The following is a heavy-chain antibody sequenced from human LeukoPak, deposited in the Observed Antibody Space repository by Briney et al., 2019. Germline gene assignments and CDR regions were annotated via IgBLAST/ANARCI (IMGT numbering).Heavy chain of an antibody. CDR1: GGSISSGGYY. J-gene: IGHJ4*02. D-gene: IGHD5-24*01. Sequence: PSETLSLTCTVSGGSISSGGYYWSWIRQHPGKGLEWIGYIYYSGSTYYSPSLKSRVTTSVDTSKNQFSLKLSSVTAADTAVYYCARGGSRDGYNRPLDYWGQGTLVTVSS. CDR2: IYYSGST. CDR3: ARGGSRDGYNRPLDY. V-gene: IGHV4-61*08.